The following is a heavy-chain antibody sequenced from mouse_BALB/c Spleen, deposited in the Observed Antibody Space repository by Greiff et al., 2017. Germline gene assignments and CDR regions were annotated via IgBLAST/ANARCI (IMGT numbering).Heavy chain of an antibody. V-gene: IGHV3-2*02. J-gene: IGHJ2*01. CDR2: ISYSGST. Sequence: DVKLQESGPGLVKPSQSLSLTCTVTGYSITSDYAWNWIRQFPGNKLEWMGYISYSGSTSYNPSLKSRISITRDTSKNQFFLQLNSVTTEDTATYYCARSRNYYFDYWGQGTTLTVSS. CDR1: GYSITSDYA. CDR3: ARSRNYYFDY.